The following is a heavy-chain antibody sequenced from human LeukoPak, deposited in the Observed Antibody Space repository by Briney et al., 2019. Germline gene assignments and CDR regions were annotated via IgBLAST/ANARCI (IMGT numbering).Heavy chain of an antibody. D-gene: IGHD5-24*01. CDR2: INPRGST. J-gene: IGHJ4*02. CDR3: ARRRLGYYFDY. Sequence: SETLSLTCGVYGGSSSGYYWSWIRQPPGKGLEWIGEINPRGSTNYNPSLKSRVTLSADTSKNQFSLTLNSVTAADTAVYYCARRRLGYYFDYWGQGTLVTVSS. CDR1: GGSSSGYY. V-gene: IGHV4-34*01.